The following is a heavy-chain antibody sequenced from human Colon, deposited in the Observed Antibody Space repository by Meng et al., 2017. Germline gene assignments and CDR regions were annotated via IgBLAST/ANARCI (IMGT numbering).Heavy chain of an antibody. Sequence: GESLKISCAASGFTFGSYWMHWVRQAPGKGLVWVSRIDSDGRDPSYADSVKGRFTISRDNAKNTLFLQMNSLRAEDTAVYYCARALGYSPFWGQGTLVTVPQ. CDR1: GFTFGSYW. D-gene: IGHD3-16*01. CDR2: IDSDGRDP. J-gene: IGHJ4*02. CDR3: ARALGYSPF. V-gene: IGHV3-74*01.